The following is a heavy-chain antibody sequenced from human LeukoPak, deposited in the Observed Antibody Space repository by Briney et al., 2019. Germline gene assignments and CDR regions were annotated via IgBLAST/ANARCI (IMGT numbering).Heavy chain of an antibody. J-gene: IGHJ6*02. CDR2: ISGSGSST. CDR3: AKRAAAGSLYYYGMDV. CDR1: GFTFSTYV. Sequence: GGSLRLSCAASGFTFSTYVMTWVRQAPGKGLEWVSDISGSGSSTHYADSVKGRFTISRDNFKNTLYLQMSSLRAEDTAVYYCAKRAAAGSLYYYGMDVWGQGTTVTVSS. D-gene: IGHD6-13*01. V-gene: IGHV3-23*01.